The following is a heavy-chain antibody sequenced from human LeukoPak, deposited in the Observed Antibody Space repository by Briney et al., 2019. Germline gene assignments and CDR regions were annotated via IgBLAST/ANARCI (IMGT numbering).Heavy chain of an antibody. CDR2: ISYDGSNK. D-gene: IGHD3-22*01. J-gene: IGHJ4*02. CDR1: GFTFSSYA. V-gene: IGHV3-30*04. Sequence: GGSLRPSCAASGFTFSSYAMHWVRQAPGKGLEWVAVISYDGSNKYYADSVKGRFTISRDNSKNTLYLQMNSLRAEDTAVYYCARQLRAYDSSGYYYVPPPDYWGQGTLVTVSS. CDR3: ARQLRAYDSSGYYYVPPPDY.